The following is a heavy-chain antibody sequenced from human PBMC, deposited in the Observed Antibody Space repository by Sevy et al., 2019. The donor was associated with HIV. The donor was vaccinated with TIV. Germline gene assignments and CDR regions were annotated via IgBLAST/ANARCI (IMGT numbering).Heavy chain of an antibody. CDR2: INPNSGGT. CDR1: GYTFTGYY. J-gene: IGHJ5*02. Sequence: ASVKVSCKASGYTFTGYYIYWVRQAPGQGLEWMRGINPNSGGTNYAQKFQGRVTRTTATSINTAYMELSRLRSDDTAVFYCARNGQLCSYNWLDPWGQGTLVTVSS. D-gene: IGHD3-10*02. V-gene: IGHV1-2*02. CDR3: ARNGQLCSYNWLDP.